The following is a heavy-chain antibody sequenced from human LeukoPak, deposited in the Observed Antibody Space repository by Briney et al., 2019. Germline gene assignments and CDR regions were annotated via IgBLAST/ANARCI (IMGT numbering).Heavy chain of an antibody. J-gene: IGHJ5*01. V-gene: IGHV4-59*01. D-gene: IGHD3-22*01. CDR2: ISYSGST. CDR3: AREPGFDSSGYLNWFDP. Sequence: SETQRHTCTVSGGSISSKYWSWNRQPPGKGMEWIECISYSGSTNYNPSLKSRVTISVDTSKNQLSLKMSSVTAADTAVYYCAREPGFDSSGYLNWFDPWDQRLLVTVSS. CDR1: GGSISSKY.